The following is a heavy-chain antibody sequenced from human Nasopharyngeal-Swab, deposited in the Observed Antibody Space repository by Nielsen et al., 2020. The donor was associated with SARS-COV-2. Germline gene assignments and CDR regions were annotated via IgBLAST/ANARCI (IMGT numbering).Heavy chain of an antibody. D-gene: IGHD2-15*01. J-gene: IGHJ5*02. V-gene: IGHV1-24*01. CDR3: ATGPPYCSGGSCYWFDP. CDR2: FDPEDGET. Sequence: ASVKVSCKVSGYTLTELSMHWVRQAPGKGLEWMGGFDPEDGETIYAQKFQGRVTMTEDTSTDTAYMELSSPRSEDTAVYYCATGPPYCSGGSCYWFDPWGQGTLVTVSS. CDR1: GYTLTELS.